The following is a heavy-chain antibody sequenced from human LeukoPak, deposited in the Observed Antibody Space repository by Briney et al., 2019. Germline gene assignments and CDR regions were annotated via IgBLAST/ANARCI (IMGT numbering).Heavy chain of an antibody. J-gene: IGHJ4*02. Sequence: PPETLSLTCAVYGGSFSGYYWSWIRQPPGKGLEWIGEINHSGSTNYNPSLKSRVTISVDTSKNQFSLKLSSVTAADTAVYYCARVRGYSYFMDYWGQGTLVTVSS. CDR2: INHSGST. CDR1: GGSFSGYY. CDR3: ARVRGYSYFMDY. D-gene: IGHD5-18*01. V-gene: IGHV4-34*01.